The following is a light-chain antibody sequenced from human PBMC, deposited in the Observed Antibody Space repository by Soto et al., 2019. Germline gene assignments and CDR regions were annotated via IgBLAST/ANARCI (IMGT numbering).Light chain of an antibody. J-gene: IGKJ2*01. CDR1: QSVSSSQ. V-gene: IGKV3-20*01. CDR2: GAS. Sequence: EIVLTQSPGTLSLSPGERATLSCRACQSVSSSQLAWYQQKPGQAPRLLIYGASTTATGIPDRFSGGGSGTDFTLTIGRLEPEDFAVYYCQEFGSSPEYTFGQGTKLEVQ. CDR3: QEFGSSPEYT.